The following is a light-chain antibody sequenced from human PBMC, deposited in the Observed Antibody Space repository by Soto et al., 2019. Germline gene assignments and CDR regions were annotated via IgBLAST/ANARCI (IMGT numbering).Light chain of an antibody. CDR3: QQRTNWPLT. Sequence: TLSFSPGERATLSCRASQSVDKYLVWYQQKPGQAPRLLIYDASSRATGIPARFSGSGSGTDFSLTITSLEPEDFAVYYCQQRTNWPLTFGGGTKVDIK. CDR1: QSVDKY. J-gene: IGKJ4*01. V-gene: IGKV3-11*01. CDR2: DAS.